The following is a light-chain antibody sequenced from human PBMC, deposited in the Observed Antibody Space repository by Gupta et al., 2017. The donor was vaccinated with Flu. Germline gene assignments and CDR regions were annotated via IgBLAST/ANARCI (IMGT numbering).Light chain of an antibody. CDR1: QNISKW. Sequence: DIQLTQSPSTLSASVGDRVNITCRASQNISKWLAWYQQKPGKAPKLLIYKASSLESGVPSRFSGSGSGTEFTLTISSLQPDDFATYYCQQYKSYSAFGQGTXVEIK. V-gene: IGKV1-5*03. CDR2: KAS. J-gene: IGKJ1*01. CDR3: QQYKSYSA.